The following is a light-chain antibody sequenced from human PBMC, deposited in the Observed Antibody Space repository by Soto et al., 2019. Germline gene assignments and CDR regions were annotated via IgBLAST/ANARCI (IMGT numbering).Light chain of an antibody. CDR2: AAS. J-gene: IGKJ3*01. CDR3: QQANSSPFT. V-gene: IGKV1-12*02. Sequence: DLQMTQSPSSVSASVGDRVTITCRASQIINKWLAWYQQKPGKAPTLLIYAASTLQSGVPSRFSGSGSGADFTLTISSLQPEDFATYYCQQANSSPFTFGPGTTVDIK. CDR1: QIINKW.